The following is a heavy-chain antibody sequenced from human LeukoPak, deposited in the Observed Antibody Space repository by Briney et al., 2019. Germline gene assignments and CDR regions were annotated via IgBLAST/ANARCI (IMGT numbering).Heavy chain of an antibody. J-gene: IGHJ5*02. CDR2: IIPILGIA. D-gene: IGHD3-10*01. CDR1: GSTFSSYA. CDR3: ARGPTLLRGVISWFDP. Sequence: AAPVKVSCKASGSTFSSYAISWVRQAPGQGLEWMGRIIPILGIANYAQKFQGRVTITADKSTSTAYMELSSLRSEDTAVYYCARGPTLLRGVISWFDPWGQGTLVTVSS. V-gene: IGHV1-69*04.